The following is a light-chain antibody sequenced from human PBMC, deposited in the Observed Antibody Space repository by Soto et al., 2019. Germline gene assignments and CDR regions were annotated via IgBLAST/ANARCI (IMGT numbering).Light chain of an antibody. Sequence: DIQMTQSPSSLSASVGDRVTITCRARQAISNYVAWYQQKPGKAPRLLIYAASTLQSGVPSRFSGSGPGTFLTLTIISLQPEDVATYYCQKYNSAPWTFGQATKVVIK. CDR2: AAS. J-gene: IGKJ1*01. CDR3: QKYNSAPWT. V-gene: IGKV1-27*01. CDR1: QAISNY.